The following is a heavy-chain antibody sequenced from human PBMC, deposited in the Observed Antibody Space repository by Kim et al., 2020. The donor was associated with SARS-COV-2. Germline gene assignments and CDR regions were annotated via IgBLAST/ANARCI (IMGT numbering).Heavy chain of an antibody. J-gene: IGHJ4*02. D-gene: IGHD2-8*01. V-gene: IGHV3-7*01. CDR2: IKQDGSDK. CDR3: ARNGERSSSLPDLFVC. CDR1: EFTFSAYW. Sequence: GGSLRLSCAASEFTFSAYWMSWVRQAPGKGLEWVANIKQDGSDKYYVDSVRGRFTISRDNAKNAVYLQMNSLRAEDTAVYYCARNGERSSSLPDLFVCWGQGTLVTVSS.